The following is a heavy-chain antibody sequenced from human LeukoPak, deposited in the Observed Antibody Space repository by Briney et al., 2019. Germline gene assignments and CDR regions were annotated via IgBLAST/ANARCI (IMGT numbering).Heavy chain of an antibody. D-gene: IGHD6-13*01. CDR3: ARDTSSSWYASYMDV. V-gene: IGHV4-59*01. J-gene: IGHJ6*03. CDR2: ICYSGSS. Sequence: PSETLSLTCTVSGGSIRTYYWSWIRQPPGKGLEWIGYICYSGSSNYNPSLKSRVSISVDTSKNQVSLKLSSVTAADTAVYYCARDTSSSWYASYMDVWGKGTTVTISS. CDR1: GGSIRTYY.